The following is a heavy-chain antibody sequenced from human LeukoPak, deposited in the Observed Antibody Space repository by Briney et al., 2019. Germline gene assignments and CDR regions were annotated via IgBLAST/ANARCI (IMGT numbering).Heavy chain of an antibody. CDR1: GSTFSSYA. V-gene: IGHV3-23*01. Sequence: PGGSLRLSCAASGSTFSSYAMSWVHQAPGKGLEWVSAISGSGGSTYYADSVKGRFTISRDNSKNTLYLQMNSLRAEDTAVYYCAKASHPIVPAASLDYWGQGTLVTVSS. CDR2: ISGSGGST. J-gene: IGHJ4*02. CDR3: AKASHPIVPAASLDY. D-gene: IGHD2-2*01.